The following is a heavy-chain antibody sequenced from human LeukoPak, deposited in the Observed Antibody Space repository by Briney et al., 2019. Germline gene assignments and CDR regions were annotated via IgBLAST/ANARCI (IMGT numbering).Heavy chain of an antibody. J-gene: IGHJ6*03. CDR3: ARGRRFSRYYYYYYMDV. V-gene: IGHV4-34*01. D-gene: IGHD3-3*01. CDR1: GGSFSGYY. Sequence: PSETLSLTCAVYGGSFSGYYWSWIRQPPGKELEWIGEINHSGSTNYNPSLKSRVTISVDTSKNQFSLKLSSVTAADTAVYYCARGRRFSRYYYYYYMDVWGKGTTVTVSS. CDR2: INHSGST.